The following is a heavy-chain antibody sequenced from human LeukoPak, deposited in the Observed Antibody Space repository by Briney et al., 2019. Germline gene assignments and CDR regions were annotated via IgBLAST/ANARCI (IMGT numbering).Heavy chain of an antibody. J-gene: IGHJ4*02. V-gene: IGHV3-38-3*01. CDR1: GFTVSSNE. D-gene: IGHD3-10*01. CDR2: ISGGST. CDR3: ASPVFGGLATRGAFDY. Sequence: GGSLRLSCAASGFTVSSNEMSWVRQAPGKGLEWVSSISGGSTYYADSRKGRFTISRDNSKNTLYLQMNSLRADDTAVYYCASPVFGGLATRGAFDYWGQGTLVTVSS.